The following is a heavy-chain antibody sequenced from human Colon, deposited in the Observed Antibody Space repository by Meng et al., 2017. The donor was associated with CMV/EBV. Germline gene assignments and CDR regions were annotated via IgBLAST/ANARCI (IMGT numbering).Heavy chain of an antibody. CDR3: ARDPAGFDY. V-gene: IGHV3-23*03. CDR2: IFSGGTNT. Sequence: GGSLRLSCAASGFTFSNYIMSWVRQAPGKGLEWVSIIFSGGTNTYYADSVKGRFTISRDNSKNTLYLQMNSLRAEDTAVYYCARDPAGFDYWGQGTLVTVSS. J-gene: IGHJ4*02. CDR1: GFTFSNYI.